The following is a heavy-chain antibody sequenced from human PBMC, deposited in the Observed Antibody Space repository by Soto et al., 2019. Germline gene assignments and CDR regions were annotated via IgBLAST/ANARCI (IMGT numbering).Heavy chain of an antibody. J-gene: IGHJ4*02. V-gene: IGHV3-30-3*01. CDR3: ARDRHYYGSGSYLDY. CDR2: ISYDGSNK. CDR1: GFTFSSYA. Sequence: QVQLVESGGGVVQPGRSLRLSCAASGFTFSSYAMHWVRQAPGKGLEWVAVISYDGSNKYYADSVKGRFTISRDNSKNTLYLPMNSLRAEDTAVYYCARDRHYYGSGSYLDYWGQGTLVTVSS. D-gene: IGHD3-10*01.